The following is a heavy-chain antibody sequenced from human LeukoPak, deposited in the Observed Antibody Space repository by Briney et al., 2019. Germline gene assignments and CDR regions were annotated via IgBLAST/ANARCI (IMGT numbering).Heavy chain of an antibody. Sequence: PSETLSLTCTVSGGSISSYYWSWIRQPPGKGLEWIGYIYYSGSTNYNPSLKSRVTISVDTSKNQLSLNLTSVTAADTAVYYCAREITMVRGVLTFDPWGQGTLVTVSS. J-gene: IGHJ5*02. D-gene: IGHD3-10*01. V-gene: IGHV4-59*01. CDR3: AREITMVRGVLTFDP. CDR2: IYYSGST. CDR1: GGSISSYY.